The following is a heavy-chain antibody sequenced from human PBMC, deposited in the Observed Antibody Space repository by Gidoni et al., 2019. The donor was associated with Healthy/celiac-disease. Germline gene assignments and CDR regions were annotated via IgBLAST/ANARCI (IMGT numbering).Heavy chain of an antibody. CDR3: ARIPSHGRPFDY. Sequence: QVTLRASGPALVKPTQTLALTCTFPGFSLSTRGMCVSWIRQPPGKALEWLARIDWDDDKYYSTSLKTRLNISKDTSKNQVVLTMTNMDPVDTATYYCARIPSHGRPFDYWGQGTLVTVSS. CDR1: GFSLSTRGMC. J-gene: IGHJ4*02. V-gene: IGHV2-70*15. CDR2: IDWDDDK.